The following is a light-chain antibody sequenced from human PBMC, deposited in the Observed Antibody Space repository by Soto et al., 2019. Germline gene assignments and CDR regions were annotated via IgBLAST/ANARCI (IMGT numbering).Light chain of an antibody. Sequence: QSVLTQPASVSGSPGQSITISCTGTSSDVGGYNYVSWYQQHPGKAPKLMIYDVSNRPSGVSNRFSGSKSGNTASLTISWLQAEDEADYYCSSYTSSSTQVFGTGTKVNVL. CDR1: SSDVGGYNY. V-gene: IGLV2-14*01. J-gene: IGLJ1*01. CDR3: SSYTSSSTQV. CDR2: DVS.